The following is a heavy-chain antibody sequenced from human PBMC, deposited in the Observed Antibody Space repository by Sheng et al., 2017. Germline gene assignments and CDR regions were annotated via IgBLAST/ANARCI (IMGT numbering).Heavy chain of an antibody. J-gene: IGHJ4*02. CDR1: GGSFSGYY. CDR3: ARTNFGVVPTD. Sequence: QVQLQQWGAGLLKPSETLSLTCAVYGGSFSGYYWSWIRQPPGKGLEWIGEINHSGSTNYNPSLKSRVTISVDTSKNQFSLKLSSVTAADTAVYYCARTNFGVVPTDWGQGTLVTVSS. V-gene: IGHV4-34*01. D-gene: IGHD3-3*01. CDR2: INHSGST.